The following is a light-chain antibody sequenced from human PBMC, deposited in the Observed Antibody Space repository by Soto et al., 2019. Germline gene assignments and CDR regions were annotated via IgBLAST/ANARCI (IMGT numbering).Light chain of an antibody. CDR2: EVT. V-gene: IGLV2-14*01. Sequence: QSALAQPASVSGSPGQPITISCTGTSSDIGAYKFVSWYQHHPGRAPKLIIFEVTSRPSGVSSRFSGSKSGNTASLTISRLLPXXXADYYCNSYTHNTTLVFGGGTKLTVL. J-gene: IGLJ2*01. CDR3: NSYTHNTTLV. CDR1: SSDIGAYKF.